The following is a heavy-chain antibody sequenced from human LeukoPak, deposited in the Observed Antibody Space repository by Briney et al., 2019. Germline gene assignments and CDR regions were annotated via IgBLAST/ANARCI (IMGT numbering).Heavy chain of an antibody. CDR3: AKCLRNWNQEALFDS. D-gene: IGHD1-20*01. Sequence: PGGSLRLSCAATGFTFSNYAMHWVRQAPGKGLEWVGVILYDGSMKYYGESVQGRFTISRDNPGNTLYLQMNRLRDEDTAIYYCAKCLRNWNQEALFDSWGQGTLVTVSS. CDR1: GFTFSNYA. CDR2: ILYDGSMK. V-gene: IGHV3-30*04. J-gene: IGHJ4*02.